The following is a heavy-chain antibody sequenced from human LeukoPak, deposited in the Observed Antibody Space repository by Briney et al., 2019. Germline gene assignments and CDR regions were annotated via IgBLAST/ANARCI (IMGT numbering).Heavy chain of an antibody. CDR3: AGRRATGAFDI. V-gene: IGHV4-61*02. Sequence: PSQTLSLTCTVSGGSMSSVRYYWSWIRQPAGKGLDGIGRIYTTGSTNYNPSLKSRVTISVDTSKNQFSLKLSSVTAADPAVYFFAGRRATGAFDIWGQETMVTVSS. J-gene: IGHJ3*02. CDR1: GGSMSSVRYY. CDR2: IYTTGST. D-gene: IGHD1-1*01.